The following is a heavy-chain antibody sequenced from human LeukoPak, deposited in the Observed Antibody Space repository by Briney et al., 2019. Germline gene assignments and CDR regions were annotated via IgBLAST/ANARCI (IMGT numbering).Heavy chain of an antibody. Sequence: SQTLSLTCSVPGGSISSGPYFWSWIRQSPGQGLEWIGYIWPSGSTNYNPSLSGRVAISLDKSRNHFTLMVTAVTAADTAFYYCARKGPEHQPTYFDHWGRGILVTVSS. CDR3: ARKGPEHQPTYFDH. CDR2: IWPSGST. J-gene: IGHJ4*02. CDR1: GGSISSGPYF. V-gene: IGHV4-30-2*06. D-gene: IGHD2-21*01.